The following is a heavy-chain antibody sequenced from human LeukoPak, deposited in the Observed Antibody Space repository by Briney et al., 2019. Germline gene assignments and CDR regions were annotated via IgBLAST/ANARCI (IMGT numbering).Heavy chain of an antibody. CDR3: ARGFGGFLRDSSGYYPLPIDY. V-gene: IGHV3-21*01. CDR2: ISSSSSYI. CDR1: GFTFSRYW. J-gene: IGHJ4*02. Sequence: PGGSLRLSCAASGFTFSRYWMHWVRQAPGKGLVWVSSISSSSSYIYYADSVKGRFTISRDNAKNSLYLQMNSLRAEDTAVYYCARGFGGFLRDSSGYYPLPIDYWGQGTLVTVSS. D-gene: IGHD3-22*01.